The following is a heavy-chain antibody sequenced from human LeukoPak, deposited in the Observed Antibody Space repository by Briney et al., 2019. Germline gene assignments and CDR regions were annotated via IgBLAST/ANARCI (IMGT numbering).Heavy chain of an antibody. Sequence: GGSLRLSCAASGFTFSDYYMSWIRQAPGKGLEWVSYISSSGSTIYYADSVKGRFTISRDNAKNSLYLQMNSLRAEDTALYYCARDRRFLEWLDAFDIWGQGTMVTVSS. J-gene: IGHJ3*02. D-gene: IGHD3-3*01. CDR3: ARDRRFLEWLDAFDI. V-gene: IGHV3-11*01. CDR1: GFTFSDYY. CDR2: ISSSGSTI.